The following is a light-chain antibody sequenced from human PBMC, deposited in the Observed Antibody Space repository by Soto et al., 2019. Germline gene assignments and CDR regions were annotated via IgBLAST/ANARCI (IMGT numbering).Light chain of an antibody. CDR2: LNNDGSH. J-gene: IGLJ2*01. CDR1: SGHSDYA. Sequence: QSVLTQSPSASASLGASVKLTCTLSSGHSDYAIAWHQQQSDTGPRYLMKLNNDGSHTKGDGIPDRFSGSSSGAERYLTISSLQSEDEADYYCQTWGTGIVVFGGGTKVTVL. CDR3: QTWGTGIVV. V-gene: IGLV4-69*01.